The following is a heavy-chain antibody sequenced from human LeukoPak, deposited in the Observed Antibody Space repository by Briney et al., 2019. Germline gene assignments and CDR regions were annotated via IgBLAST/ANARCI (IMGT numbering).Heavy chain of an antibody. CDR3: ARPQGGSSSWNDY. Sequence: PGGSLRLSCAASGFTFSSYAMSWVRQAPGKGLEWVSGISASGGIAYYAGSVKGRFTISRDNSKNTVHLQMSSLRAEDTAVYYCARPQGGSSSWNDYWGQGTLVTVSS. CDR1: GFTFSSYA. J-gene: IGHJ4*02. CDR2: ISASGGIA. V-gene: IGHV3-23*01. D-gene: IGHD6-13*01.